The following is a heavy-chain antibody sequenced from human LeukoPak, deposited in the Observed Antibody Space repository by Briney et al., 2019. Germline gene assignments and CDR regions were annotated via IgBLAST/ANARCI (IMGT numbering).Heavy chain of an antibody. J-gene: IGHJ3*02. CDR1: GYTFTSYD. V-gene: IGHV1-8*01. D-gene: IGHD3-10*01. CDR3: ARSWRGRITMVRGVIRVDAFDI. CDR2: MNPNSGNT. Sequence: ASVKVSCKASGYTFTSYDINWVRQATGQGLEWMGWMNPNSGNTGYAQKFQGRVTMTRNTSISTAYMELSSLRSEDTAVYYCARSWRGRITMVRGVIRVDAFDIWGQGTMVTVSS.